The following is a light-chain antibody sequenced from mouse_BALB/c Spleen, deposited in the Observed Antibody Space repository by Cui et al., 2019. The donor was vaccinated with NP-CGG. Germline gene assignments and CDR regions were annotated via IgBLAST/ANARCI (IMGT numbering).Light chain of an antibody. CDR3: ALWYSNHWM. CDR1: TGPVTTNNY. V-gene: IGLV1*01. Sequence: QAVVTQESALTTSPGETVTLTCRSNTGPVTTNNYANWVQEKPDHLFTGLIGGTNNRAPGVPARFSGSLIGDKAALTIAGAQTEDEAIYFCALWYSNHWMFGGGTKLTVL. J-gene: IGLJ1*01. CDR2: GTN.